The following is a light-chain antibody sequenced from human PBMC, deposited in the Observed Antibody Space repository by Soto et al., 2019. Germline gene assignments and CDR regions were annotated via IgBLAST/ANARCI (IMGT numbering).Light chain of an antibody. CDR2: KVS. J-gene: IGKJ1*01. CDR1: QSLVSSDGSTF. CDR3: RQCSHWPCT. V-gene: IGKV2-30*01. Sequence: VVMTQSPLSLPVTLGQPASISCRSSQSLVSSDGSTFLHWFHQRPGQSPRSLIYKVSNRDSGVPVSISDSGSGTDITLKLSRFGAQDVGVYYCRQCSHWPCTFSQGTNVETK.